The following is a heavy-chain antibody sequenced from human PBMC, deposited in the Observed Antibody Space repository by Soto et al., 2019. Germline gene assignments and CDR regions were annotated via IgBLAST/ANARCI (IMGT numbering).Heavy chain of an antibody. Sequence: GGSLRLSCAASGFTFSSYGMHWVRQAPGKGLEWVAVISYDGRNKYYADSVKGRFTISRDNSKNTLFLQMNSLRADDTAVYYCAKDQASGQGSFDSWGQGTLVTVSS. CDR1: GFTFSSYG. CDR2: ISYDGRNK. J-gene: IGHJ4*02. CDR3: AKDQASGQGSFDS. V-gene: IGHV3-30*18.